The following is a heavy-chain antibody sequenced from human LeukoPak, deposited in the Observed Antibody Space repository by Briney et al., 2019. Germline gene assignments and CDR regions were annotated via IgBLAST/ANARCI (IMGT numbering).Heavy chain of an antibody. CDR3: ASEDILTGYYKVFDY. V-gene: IGHV4-34*01. J-gene: IGHJ4*02. D-gene: IGHD3-9*01. CDR1: GGSFSGYY. CDR2: INHSGST. Sequence: SETLSLTCAVYGGSFSGYYWSWIRQPPGKGLEWIGEINHSGSTNYNPSLKSRVTISVDTSKNQFSLKLSSVTAADTAVYYCASEDILTGYYKVFDYWGQGTLVTVSS.